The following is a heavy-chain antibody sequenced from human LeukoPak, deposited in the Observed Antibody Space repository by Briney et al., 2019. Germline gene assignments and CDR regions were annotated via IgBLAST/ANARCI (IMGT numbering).Heavy chain of an antibody. CDR2: IYYSGST. CDR3: ARYSQTHLNWFDP. D-gene: IGHD2-21*01. V-gene: IGHV4-61*01. J-gene: IGHJ5*02. CDR1: GGSVSSGSYY. Sequence: SETLSLTCTVSGGSVSSGSYYWSWIRQPPGKGLEWIGYIYYSGSTNYNPSLKSRVTISVDTSKNQFSLKLNSVTAADTAVYYCARYSQTHLNWFDPWGQGTLVTVSS.